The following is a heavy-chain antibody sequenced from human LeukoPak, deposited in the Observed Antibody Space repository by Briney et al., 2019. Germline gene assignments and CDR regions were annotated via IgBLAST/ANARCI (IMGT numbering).Heavy chain of an antibody. J-gene: IGHJ3*02. CDR1: GATMITSAFY. CDR3: AREYDAFDI. V-gene: IGHV4-39*07. CDR2: VHVSGGT. Sequence: SETLSLNCTVSGATMITSAFYWGWIRESPGKGLEWIGNVHVSGGTYYNPSHKGRVTISLDTSKNQFSLKLSSLTAADTAVYFCAREYDAFDIWGRGTMVTVSS.